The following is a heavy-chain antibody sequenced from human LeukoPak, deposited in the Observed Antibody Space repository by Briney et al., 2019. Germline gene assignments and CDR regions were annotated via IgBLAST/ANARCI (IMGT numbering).Heavy chain of an antibody. Sequence: ASVKVSCKASGYTFTGYYMHWVRQAPGQGLEWMGWINPNSGGTNYAQKFQGRVTMTRDTSISTAYMELSRLRSDDTAVYYCARDYLKYQLLLGWFDPWDQGTLVTVSS. V-gene: IGHV1-2*02. CDR3: ARDYLKYQLLLGWFDP. CDR2: INPNSGGT. CDR1: GYTFTGYY. D-gene: IGHD2-2*01. J-gene: IGHJ5*02.